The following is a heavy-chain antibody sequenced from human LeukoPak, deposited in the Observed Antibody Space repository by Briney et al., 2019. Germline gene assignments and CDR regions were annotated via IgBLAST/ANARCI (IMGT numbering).Heavy chain of an antibody. CDR1: GFTFSSYG. CDR2: ISGSGGST. CDR3: ARVQNSGLPGYSGSYLPY. Sequence: GGTLRLSCAASGFTFSSYGMSWVRQAPGKGLEWVSAISGSGGSTYYTGSVKGRFTISRDNSKNTLYLQMNSLRAEDTAVYYCARVQNSGLPGYSGSYLPYWGQGTLVTVSS. D-gene: IGHD1-26*01. V-gene: IGHV3-23*01. J-gene: IGHJ4*02.